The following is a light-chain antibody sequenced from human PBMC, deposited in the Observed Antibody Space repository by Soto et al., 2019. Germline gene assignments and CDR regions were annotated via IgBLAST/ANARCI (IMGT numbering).Light chain of an antibody. CDR1: TSNIGSNT. J-gene: IGLJ2*01. CDR2: SNN. CDR3: QSYDSSNVV. V-gene: IGLV1-44*01. Sequence: QSVLTQPPSASGTPGQRVTISCSGSTSNIGSNTVNWYQQLPGTAPKLLIYSNNQRPSGVPDRFSGSKSGTSASLAISGLQSEDEADYYCQSYDSSNVVFGGGTQLTVL.